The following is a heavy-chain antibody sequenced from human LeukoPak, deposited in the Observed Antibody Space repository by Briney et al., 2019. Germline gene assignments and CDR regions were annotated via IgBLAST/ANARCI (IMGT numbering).Heavy chain of an antibody. J-gene: IGHJ4*02. V-gene: IGHV3-33*01. Sequence: GGSLRLSRAPSGFTPSSDGMHWGRHAPGEGLGWGAVIWYDGTNKYYTHSVKGRFTISRDNSKNPLYLQMHSLRAEDPAVYYCARDRASAVTTFFAYWGQGTLVTVSS. CDR2: IWYDGTNK. CDR3: ARDRASAVTTFFAY. D-gene: IGHD4-17*01. CDR1: GFTPSSDG.